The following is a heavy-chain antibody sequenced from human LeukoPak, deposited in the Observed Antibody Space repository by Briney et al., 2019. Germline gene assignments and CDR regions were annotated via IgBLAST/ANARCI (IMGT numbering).Heavy chain of an antibody. CDR1: GFTFDDYC. V-gene: IGHV3-20*04. CDR3: ARESNYDFLTSFYIGWMFDG. J-gene: IGHJ1*01. CDR2: INWDGGST. Sequence: GGSLRLSCAASGFTFDDYCMSWVRQAPGKGLEWVSGINWDGGSTGYADSVKGRFTISRDNAKNSLYLQMDSLRAEDTALYYCARESNYDFLTSFYIGWMFDGWGEASLLTVSS. D-gene: IGHD3-9*01.